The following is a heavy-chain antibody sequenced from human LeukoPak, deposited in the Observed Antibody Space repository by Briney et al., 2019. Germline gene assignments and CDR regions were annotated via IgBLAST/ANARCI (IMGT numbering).Heavy chain of an antibody. D-gene: IGHD3-9*01. CDR2: IYYSGST. CDR3: ARDRYDILTGWYYFDY. Sequence: SETLSLTCTVSGGSISSYYWSWIRQPPGKGLEWIGYIYYSGSTYYNPSLKSRVTISVDTSKNQFSLKLSSVTAADTAVYYCARDRYDILTGWYYFDYWGQGTLVTVSS. V-gene: IGHV4-59*12. J-gene: IGHJ4*02. CDR1: GGSISSYY.